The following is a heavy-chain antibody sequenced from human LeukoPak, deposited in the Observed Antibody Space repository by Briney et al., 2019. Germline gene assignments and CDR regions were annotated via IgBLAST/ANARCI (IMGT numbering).Heavy chain of an antibody. D-gene: IGHD5-18*01. J-gene: IGHJ4*02. CDR3: ARDLVQLWSKDF. Sequence: QPGGSLRFSCAASGFTFSNYEFNWVRQAPGKGLEWVSYISSSGHNIYYADSVKGRFTISRDNAKNSLYLQMNSLRAEDTAVYYCARDLVQLWSKDFWGQGTLVTVSS. CDR2: ISSSGHNI. V-gene: IGHV3-48*03. CDR1: GFTFSNYE.